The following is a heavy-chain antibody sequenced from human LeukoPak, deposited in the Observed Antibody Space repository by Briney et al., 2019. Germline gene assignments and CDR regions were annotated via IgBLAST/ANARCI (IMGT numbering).Heavy chain of an antibody. CDR1: GFTFSSYA. CDR2: ISYNGSNK. CDR3: AREGMVAQNDY. V-gene: IGHV3-30-3*01. D-gene: IGHD2-15*01. J-gene: IGHJ4*02. Sequence: GRSLRLSCAASGFTFSSYAMHWVRQAPGKGLEWVAVISYNGSNKYYADSVKGRFTISRDNSKNTLYLQMNSLRAEDTAVYYCAREGMVAQNDYWGQGTLVTVSS.